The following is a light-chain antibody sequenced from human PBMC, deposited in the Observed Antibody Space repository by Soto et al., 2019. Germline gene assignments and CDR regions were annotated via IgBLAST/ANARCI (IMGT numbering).Light chain of an antibody. V-gene: IGKV3-20*01. Sequence: EIVLTQSPGTLSLSLRERATLSCRASQSVNDNYLAWYQHKPGQAPRLLIYAASSRAPGLPDRFSGSGSGADYTITISRLEPEDFCIYYCHQYDASPRTFGQGTKVEVK. CDR1: QSVNDNY. CDR3: HQYDASPRT. CDR2: AAS. J-gene: IGKJ1*01.